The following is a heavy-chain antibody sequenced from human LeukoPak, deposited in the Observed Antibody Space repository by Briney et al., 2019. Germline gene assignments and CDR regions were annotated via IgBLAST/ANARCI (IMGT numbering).Heavy chain of an antibody. D-gene: IGHD2-21*01. Sequence: SETLSLTCTVSGGSISSYYWSWIRQPPGKGLEWIGYIYYSGSTYYNPSLKSRVTISVDTSKNQFSLKLSSVTAADTAVYYCARGVVVVIARGGNFDYWGQGTLVTVSS. V-gene: IGHV4-59*04. J-gene: IGHJ4*02. CDR1: GGSISSYY. CDR3: ARGVVVVIARGGNFDY. CDR2: IYYSGST.